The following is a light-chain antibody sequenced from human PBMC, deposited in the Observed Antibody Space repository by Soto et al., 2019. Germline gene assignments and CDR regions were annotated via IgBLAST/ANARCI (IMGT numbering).Light chain of an antibody. V-gene: IGLV2-11*01. CDR2: NVY. CDR3: SAYTVSRTYV. CDR1: SSDVGVYDY. J-gene: IGLJ1*01. Sequence: QSALTQPRSVSGSPGQSVTISCTGTSSDVGVYDYVSWYQQHPGKAPKLMIYNVYDRPSGISYRFSGSKSGNTASLTISGLQGEDEADYYCSAYTVSRTYVFGTGTKVTVL.